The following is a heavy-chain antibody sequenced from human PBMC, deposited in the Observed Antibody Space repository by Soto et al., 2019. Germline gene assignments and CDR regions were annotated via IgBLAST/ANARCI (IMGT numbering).Heavy chain of an antibody. V-gene: IGHV3-23*01. Sequence: PGGSLRLSCAASGFTFSSYAMSWVRQAPGKGLEWVSGISGSGGSTYHADSVKGRFTISRDNSKNTLYLQMNSLRVEDTAVYYCGKASLYSSRWALIDYWGQGTLVTVPS. CDR2: ISGSGGST. CDR3: GKASLYSSRWALIDY. CDR1: GFTFSSYA. J-gene: IGHJ4*02. D-gene: IGHD6-13*01.